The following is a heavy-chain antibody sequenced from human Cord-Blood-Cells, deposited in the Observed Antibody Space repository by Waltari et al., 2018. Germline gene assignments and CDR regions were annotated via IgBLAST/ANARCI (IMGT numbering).Heavy chain of an antibody. CDR2: IYTSGST. Sequence: QPAGKGLEWIGRIYTSGSTNYNPSLKSRVTMSVDTSKNQFSLKLSSVTAADTAVYYCARDGSRYYYYGMDVWGQGTTVTVSS. V-gene: IGHV4-4*07. J-gene: IGHJ6*02. CDR3: ARDGSRYYYYGMDV.